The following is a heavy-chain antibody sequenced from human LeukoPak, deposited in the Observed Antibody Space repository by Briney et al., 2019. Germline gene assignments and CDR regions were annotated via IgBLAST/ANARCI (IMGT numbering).Heavy chain of an antibody. CDR2: ISGSGRST. CDR1: GFTFSNYA. J-gene: IGHJ4*02. V-gene: IGHV3-23*01. CDR3: AKGRSPYHSGSGSLLDY. Sequence: GGSLRLSCAASGFTFSNYAMSWVRQAPGKGLEWVAGISGSGRSTYHADSVRFHFTISRDNSKNTLYLQMYSLRADDTAVYFCAKGRSPYHSGSGSLLDYWGQGTLVTVSS. D-gene: IGHD3-10*01.